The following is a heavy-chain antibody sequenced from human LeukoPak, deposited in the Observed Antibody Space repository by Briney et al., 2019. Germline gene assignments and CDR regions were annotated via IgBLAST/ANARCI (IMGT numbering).Heavy chain of an antibody. Sequence: PAGSLRLSCAASGFTFSSYSMNWVRQAPGKGLELVSSISSSSSYIYYAESVRGRFDISRDTSKTTVYLQMNSLRAEDTALYYCARDLHYWVAMDVWGQGTRSPSP. CDR3: ARDLHYWVAMDV. D-gene: IGHD2-8*02. CDR2: ISSSSSYI. J-gene: IGHJ6*02. CDR1: GFTFSSYS. V-gene: IGHV3-21*04.